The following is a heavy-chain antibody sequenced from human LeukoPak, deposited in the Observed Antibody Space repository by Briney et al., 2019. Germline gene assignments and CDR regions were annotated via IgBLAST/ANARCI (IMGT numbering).Heavy chain of an antibody. CDR3: AKFVSIFYYYYYMDV. CDR1: GFTFSTYA. CDR2: ISGGAGNT. J-gene: IGHJ6*03. V-gene: IGHV3-23*01. Sequence: GGSQRLSCAASGFTFSTYAMSWVRQAPGKGLEWVSAISGGAGNTYYADSVKGRFTISRDNSNNTLYLQMSSLRAEDTAVYYCAKFVSIFYYYYYMDVWGKGTTVTVSS. D-gene: IGHD3-16*01.